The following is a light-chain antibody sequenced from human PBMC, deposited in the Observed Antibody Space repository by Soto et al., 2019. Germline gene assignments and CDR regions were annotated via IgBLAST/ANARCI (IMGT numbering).Light chain of an antibody. J-gene: IGKJ1*01. CDR1: QSISIW. CDR3: QHYNDYSWT. CDR2: GTS. Sequence: DIHMTQSPSTLSASVGDRVTITCRASQSISIWLDWYQQKPGRDPNLLIYGTSSLESGVPSRFSGSGSGTEFTLTISSLQPDDFATYYCQHYNDYSWTFGQGTKVEIK. V-gene: IGKV1-5*03.